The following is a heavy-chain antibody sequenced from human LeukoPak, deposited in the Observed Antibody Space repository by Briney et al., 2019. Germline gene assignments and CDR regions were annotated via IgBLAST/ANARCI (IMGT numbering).Heavy chain of an antibody. CDR1: GFTFSSYA. J-gene: IGHJ4*02. Sequence: GGSLRLSCAASGFTFSSYAMSWVRQVPGKGLEWVSGISGSGGSTDYADSVKGRFTISRDNSKNTLYLQMNNLRAEDTAVYYCAKNPGGYCSGGSCYYYFDYWGQGTLVTVSS. CDR2: ISGSGGST. CDR3: AKNPGGYCSGGSCYYYFDY. V-gene: IGHV3-23*01. D-gene: IGHD2-15*01.